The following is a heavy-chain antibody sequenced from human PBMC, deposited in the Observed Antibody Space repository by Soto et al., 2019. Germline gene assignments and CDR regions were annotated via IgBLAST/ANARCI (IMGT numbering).Heavy chain of an antibody. J-gene: IGHJ5*02. V-gene: IGHV4-34*01. Sequence: PSETLSLSCAVYGGSFSGYYWSWIRQPRGKGLEWIGEINHSGSTNYNPSLKSRVTISVDTSKNQLSLKLSSVTAADTAVYYCARNKARYYYDSSGYFWFDPWGQGTLVTVSS. D-gene: IGHD3-22*01. CDR1: GGSFSGYY. CDR3: ARNKARYYYDSSGYFWFDP. CDR2: INHSGST.